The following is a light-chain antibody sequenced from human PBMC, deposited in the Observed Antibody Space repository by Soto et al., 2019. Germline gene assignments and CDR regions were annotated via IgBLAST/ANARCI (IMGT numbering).Light chain of an antibody. Sequence: SYELTQPPSVSVSPGQTASITCSGAKLGDKYACWYQQKPGQSPVLVIYQDSKRPSGIPERFSGSNSGNTATLTISGTQAMDEADYYCQAWDSSTAVVFGGGTNSPS. CDR3: QAWDSSTAVV. V-gene: IGLV3-1*01. CDR2: QDS. J-gene: IGLJ2*01. CDR1: KLGDKY.